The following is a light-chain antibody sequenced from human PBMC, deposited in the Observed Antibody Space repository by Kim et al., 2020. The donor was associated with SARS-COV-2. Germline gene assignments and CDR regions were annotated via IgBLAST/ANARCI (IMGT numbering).Light chain of an antibody. CDR1: QSVARGY. Sequence: EIVLTQSPGTLSLSPGERAILSCRASQSVARGYLAWYQQKPGRAPRLLIYGASRRATGISDRFSGSGSGTDFTLTISSLQPEDFATYYCQQSHTTPLLTFGGGTKVDIK. J-gene: IGKJ4*01. V-gene: IGKV3-20*01. CDR3: QQSHTTPLLT. CDR2: GAS.